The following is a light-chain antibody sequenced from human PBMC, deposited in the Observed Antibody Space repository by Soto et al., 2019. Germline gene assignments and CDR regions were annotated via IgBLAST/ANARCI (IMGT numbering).Light chain of an antibody. CDR1: SSDVGGYDY. V-gene: IGLV2-8*01. CDR3: SSYVGTNSYV. CDR2: EVS. J-gene: IGLJ1*01. Sequence: QSALTQPPSASGSPGQSVTISCTGTSSDVGGYDYVSRYKQHPGKAPKLMIYEVSKRPSGVPDRFSGSKSGNTAALTVSGLQAEDEADYYCSSYVGTNSYVFGTGTKLTVL.